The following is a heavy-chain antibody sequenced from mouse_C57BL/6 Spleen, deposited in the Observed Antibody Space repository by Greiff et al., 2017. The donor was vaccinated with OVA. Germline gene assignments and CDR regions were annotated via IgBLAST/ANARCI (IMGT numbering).Heavy chain of an antibody. CDR2: ISSGSSTI. V-gene: IGHV5-17*01. CDR1: GFTFSDYG. Sequence: EVKLVESGGGLVKPGGSLKLSCAASGFTFSDYGMHWVRQAPEKGLEWVAYISSGSSTIYYADTVKGRFTISRDNAKNTLFLQMTSLRSEDTAMYYCARGYYSTWYFDVWGTGTTVTVSS. J-gene: IGHJ1*03. D-gene: IGHD2-5*01. CDR3: ARGYYSTWYFDV.